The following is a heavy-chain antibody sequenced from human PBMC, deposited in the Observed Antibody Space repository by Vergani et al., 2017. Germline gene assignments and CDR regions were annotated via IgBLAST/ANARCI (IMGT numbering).Heavy chain of an antibody. J-gene: IGHJ4*02. CDR3: AGYRIAGGFY. V-gene: IGHV4-34*10. CDR2: INHSGST. CDR1: GGSFSGYY. Sequence: QVQLQESGPGLVKPSETLSLTCAVYGGSFSGYYWSWIRQPPGKGLEWIGEINHSGSTNYNPSLKSRVTISVDTSKNQFSLKLSSVTAADTAVYYCAGYRIAGGFYWGQGTLVTVSS. D-gene: IGHD6-13*01.